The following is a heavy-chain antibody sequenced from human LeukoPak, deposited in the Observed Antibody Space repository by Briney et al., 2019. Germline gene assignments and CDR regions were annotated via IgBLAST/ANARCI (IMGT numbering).Heavy chain of an antibody. Sequence: PSETLSLTCAVYGGSFSGYYWSWIRQPPGKGLEWIGEINHSGSTNYNPSLKSRVTMSVDTSKNQFSLKLSSVTAADTAVYYCARECSSTSCYRAGDYWGQGTLVTVSS. D-gene: IGHD2-2*01. CDR2: INHSGST. CDR3: ARECSSTSCYRAGDY. V-gene: IGHV4-34*01. J-gene: IGHJ4*02. CDR1: GGSFSGYY.